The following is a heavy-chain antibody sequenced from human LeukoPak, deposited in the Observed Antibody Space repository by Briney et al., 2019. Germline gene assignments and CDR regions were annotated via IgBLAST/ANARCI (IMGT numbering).Heavy chain of an antibody. CDR1: GYSISSNNW. CDR2: FYYNGNT. Sequence: PSETLSLTCAVSGYSISSNNWWAWIRQPPGKGLEWIGYFYYNGNTYYNPYSPSLTSRVTMSVDTSKNQFSLKLDSVTEIDTAMYYCARNQAVAANRGAFDIWGQGTMVTVSS. V-gene: IGHV4-28*01. CDR3: ARNQAVAANRGAFDI. J-gene: IGHJ3*02. D-gene: IGHD6-19*01.